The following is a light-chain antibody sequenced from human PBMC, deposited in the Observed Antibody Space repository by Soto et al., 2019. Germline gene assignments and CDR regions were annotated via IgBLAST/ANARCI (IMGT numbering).Light chain of an antibody. V-gene: IGLV2-8*01. J-gene: IGLJ1*01. Sequence: QSVLTQPPSSSGSPGQSVTISCTGTSSDVGSYNYVSWYQQHPGKAPKLLIYEVSKWPSGVPDRFSGSKSGNTASLTVSGLQAEDDADYYCSSYASGNNYVFGTGTKVTVL. CDR3: SSYASGNNYV. CDR1: SSDVGSYNY. CDR2: EVS.